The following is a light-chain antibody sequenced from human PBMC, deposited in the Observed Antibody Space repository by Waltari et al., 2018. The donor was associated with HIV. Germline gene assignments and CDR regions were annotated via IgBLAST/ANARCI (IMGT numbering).Light chain of an antibody. V-gene: IGKV1-39*01. Sequence: DIQMTQSPSSLSASVGDRVTITCRASQGISSYLNWYQQKPGKAPKLLIHAASSLQSGVPSRFSGSGSGTDFTLTINSLQPEEFATYYCQQSYSAPETFGQGTKLEIK. J-gene: IGKJ2*01. CDR2: AAS. CDR3: QQSYSAPET. CDR1: QGISSY.